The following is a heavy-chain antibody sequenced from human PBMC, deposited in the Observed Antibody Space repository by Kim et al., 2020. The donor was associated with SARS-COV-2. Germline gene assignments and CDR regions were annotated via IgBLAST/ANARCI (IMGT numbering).Heavy chain of an antibody. V-gene: IGHV3-74*01. J-gene: IGHJ4*02. CDR2: IKSDGNTI. Sequence: GGSLRLSCAASGFTFSGYSMHWVRQAPGKGLVWVSRIKSDGNTISYADSVKGRFTISRDNAKNTLYLQMNSLSAEDTAVYYCARPRFTSGWYYFDYWGQGTLVSVS. CDR1: GFTFSGYS. D-gene: IGHD6-19*01. CDR3: ARPRFTSGWYYFDY.